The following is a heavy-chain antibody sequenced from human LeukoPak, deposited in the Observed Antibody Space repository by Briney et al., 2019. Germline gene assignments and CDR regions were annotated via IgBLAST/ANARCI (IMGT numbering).Heavy chain of an antibody. Sequence: SQTLSLTCSVSGGSISSGDYSWSWIRQPPGKGLEWIGNVQHSGSAYYNPSLKSRVTMSVDRSKNQFSLKLGSVTAADTAVYYCARALSGTDFDYWGQRTLVPVSS. CDR2: VQHSGSA. J-gene: IGHJ4*02. V-gene: IGHV4-30-2*01. CDR3: ARALSGTDFDY. CDR1: GGSISSGDYS. D-gene: IGHD1-26*01.